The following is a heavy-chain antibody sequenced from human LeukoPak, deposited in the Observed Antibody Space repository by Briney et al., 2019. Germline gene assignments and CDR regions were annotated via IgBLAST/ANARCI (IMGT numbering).Heavy chain of an antibody. CDR2: IYYSGST. CDR1: GGSNSSYY. V-gene: IGHV4-59*01. J-gene: IGHJ4*02. Sequence: SETLSLTCTVSGGSNSSYYWSWIRQPPGKGLEWIGYIYYSGSTNYNPSLKSRVTISVDTSKNQFSLKLSSVTAADTAVYYCARVDDSSGPYFDYWGQGTLVTVSS. CDR3: ARVDDSSGPYFDY. D-gene: IGHD3-22*01.